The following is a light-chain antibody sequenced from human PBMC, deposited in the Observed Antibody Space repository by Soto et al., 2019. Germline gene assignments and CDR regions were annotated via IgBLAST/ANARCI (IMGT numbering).Light chain of an antibody. CDR1: QSVSSN. V-gene: IGKV3D-15*01. Sequence: EIVMTQSPATLSVSPGERATLSCRASQSVSSNLAWYQQKPGQAPRLLIYGASTRATGIPARFSGSGSGTEFTLTISSLQSEDFAVYYCQQYHNWPRTFGQGTKVETK. CDR3: QQYHNWPRT. CDR2: GAS. J-gene: IGKJ1*01.